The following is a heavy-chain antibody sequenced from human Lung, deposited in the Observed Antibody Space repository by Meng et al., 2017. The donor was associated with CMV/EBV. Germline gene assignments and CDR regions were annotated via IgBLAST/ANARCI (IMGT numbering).Heavy chain of an antibody. CDR3: ARESRELALEYSSSSLDS. Sequence: ASXXVSXKASGYTFISYGISWVRQAPGQGLEWMGWISAYNGNTNYAQQLQGRVTMTTDTSTSTAYMELRSLRSDDTAVYYCARESRELALEYSSSSLDSWGQGXLVTVSS. V-gene: IGHV1-18*01. CDR2: ISAYNGNT. CDR1: GYTFISYG. D-gene: IGHD6-6*01. J-gene: IGHJ4*02.